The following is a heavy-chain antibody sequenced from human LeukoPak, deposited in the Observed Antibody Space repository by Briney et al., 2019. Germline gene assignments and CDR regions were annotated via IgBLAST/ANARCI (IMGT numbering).Heavy chain of an antibody. D-gene: IGHD3-3*01. V-gene: IGHV3-23*01. Sequence: GGSLRLSCAASGFTFSSYAMSWVRQAPGKGLEWVSAISGSGGSTYYADSVKGRFTISRDNSKNTLYLQMNSLRGEDTAVYYCAKDPSLITIFGVDFDYWGQGTLVTVSS. CDR1: GFTFSSYA. CDR2: ISGSGGST. J-gene: IGHJ4*02. CDR3: AKDPSLITIFGVDFDY.